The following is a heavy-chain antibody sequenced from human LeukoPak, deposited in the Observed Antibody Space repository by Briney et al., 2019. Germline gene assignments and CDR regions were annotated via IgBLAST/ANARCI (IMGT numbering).Heavy chain of an antibody. J-gene: IGHJ3*02. Sequence: SETLSLTCIVSGGSISRYYWNWIRQPPGKGLEWTGYIYYSGSTNYNPSLKSRVTISIDTSKNQLSLKLNSVTAADTAVYYCARPKITVPRGPGGFDIGGQGTMASVS. CDR2: IYYSGST. CDR1: GGSISRYY. V-gene: IGHV4-59*12. D-gene: IGHD3-10*01. CDR3: ARPKITVPRGPGGFDI.